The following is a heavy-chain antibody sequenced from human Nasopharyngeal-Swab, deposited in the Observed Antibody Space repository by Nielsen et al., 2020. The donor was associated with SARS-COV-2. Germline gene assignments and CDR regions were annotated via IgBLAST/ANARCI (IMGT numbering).Heavy chain of an antibody. CDR3: ATVWRWGHIAIDY. CDR2: FDPEDGET. CDR1: GYTLTELS. J-gene: IGHJ4*02. V-gene: IGHV1-24*01. Sequence: ASVKVSCKVSGYTLTELSMHWVRQAPGKGLEWMGGFDPEDGETIYAQKFQGRVTMTEDTSTDTAYIELSSLRSEDTAVYYCATVWRWGHIAIDYWGQGTLVTVSS. D-gene: IGHD4-23*01.